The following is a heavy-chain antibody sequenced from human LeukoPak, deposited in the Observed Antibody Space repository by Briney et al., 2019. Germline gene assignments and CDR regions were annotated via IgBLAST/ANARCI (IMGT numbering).Heavy chain of an antibody. CDR1: GFTFSSHE. CDR3: FSYYYASGRFDN. V-gene: IGHV3-48*03. Sequence: GGSLRLSCAASGFTFSSHEMNWVRLAPGKGLEWVSYISSGGTTIYYADSVKGRFTISRDNAKNSLYLQMNSLRAEDTAVYYCFSYYYASGRFDNWGQGNLVTVSS. D-gene: IGHD3-10*01. CDR2: ISSGGTTI. J-gene: IGHJ4*02.